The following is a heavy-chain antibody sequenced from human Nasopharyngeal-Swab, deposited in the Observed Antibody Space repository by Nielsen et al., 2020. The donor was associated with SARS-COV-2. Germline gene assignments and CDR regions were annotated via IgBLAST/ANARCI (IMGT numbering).Heavy chain of an antibody. CDR3: ARFMTTVTSFDY. Sequence: GESLKISCAASGFTFSSSEMNWVRQAPGKGLEWVSYISSSSSLKSYADSVKGRFTISRDNAKNSLYLQMNSLRAEDTAVYYCARFMTTVTSFDYWGQGILVTASS. J-gene: IGHJ4*02. CDR2: ISSSSSLK. V-gene: IGHV3-48*03. D-gene: IGHD4-17*01. CDR1: GFTFSSSE.